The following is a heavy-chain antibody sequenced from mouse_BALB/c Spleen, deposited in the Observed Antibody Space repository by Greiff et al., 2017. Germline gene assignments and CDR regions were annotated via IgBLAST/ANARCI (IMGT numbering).Heavy chain of an antibody. CDR3: ARHNYYGNYYAMDY. J-gene: IGHJ4*01. D-gene: IGHD2-1*01. CDR2: IDPANGNT. V-gene: IGHV14-3*02. CDR1: GFNIKDTY. Sequence: VQLQQSGAELVKPGASVKLSCTASGFNIKDTYMHWVKQRPEQGLEWIGRIDPANGNTKYDPKFQGKATITADTSSNTAYLQLSSLTSEDTAVYYCARHNYYGNYYAMDYWGQGTSVTVSS.